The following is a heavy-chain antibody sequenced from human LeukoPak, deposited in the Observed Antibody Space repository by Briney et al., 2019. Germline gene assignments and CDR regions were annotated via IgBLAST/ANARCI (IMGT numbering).Heavy chain of an antibody. CDR2: INHSGST. CDR3: ARGLSEGDAFDI. Sequence: SETLSLTCAVYGGSFSGYYWSWIRQPPGKGLEWIGEINHSGSTNYNPSLKSRVTISVDTSKNQFSLKLSSVTAADTAVYYCARGLSEGDAFDIWGQGTMVTVSS. CDR1: GGSFSGYY. J-gene: IGHJ3*02. V-gene: IGHV4-34*01. D-gene: IGHD1-26*01.